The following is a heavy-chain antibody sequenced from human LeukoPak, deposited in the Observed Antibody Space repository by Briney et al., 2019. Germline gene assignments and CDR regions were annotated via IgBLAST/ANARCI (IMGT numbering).Heavy chain of an antibody. CDR3: ARDLVGIAAAASPFDY. CDR2: IWYDGSQR. D-gene: IGHD6-13*01. V-gene: IGHV3-30*02. Sequence: GGSLRLSCAASGFTFSTYGMHWVRQAPGKGLEWVAIIWYDGSQRYLADSVKGRFSISRDNFNKTLYLQMSSLRAEDTAVYYCARDLVGIAAAASPFDYWGQGTLVTVSS. CDR1: GFTFSTYG. J-gene: IGHJ4*02.